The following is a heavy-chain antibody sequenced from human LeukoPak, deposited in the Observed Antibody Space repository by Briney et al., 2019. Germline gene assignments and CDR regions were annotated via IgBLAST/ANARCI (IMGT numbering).Heavy chain of an antibody. D-gene: IGHD2-2*01. CDR3: ARDESTNYYYYGMDV. J-gene: IGHJ6*02. V-gene: IGHV3-7*03. Sequence: GGSLRLSCAASGFIFSNYGMNWVRQAPGKGLEWVANIKQDGSEKYYVDSVKGRFTISRDNAKNSLYLQMNSLRAEDTAVYYCARDESTNYYYYGMDVWGQGTTVTVSS. CDR1: GFIFSNYG. CDR2: IKQDGSEK.